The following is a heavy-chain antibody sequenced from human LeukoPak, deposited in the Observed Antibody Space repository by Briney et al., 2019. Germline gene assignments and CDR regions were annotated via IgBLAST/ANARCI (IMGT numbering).Heavy chain of an antibody. CDR1: GFTFGSYW. CDR2: IQPDGSQG. CDR3: AKVFTRVTTRSALDY. D-gene: IGHD4-11*01. V-gene: IGHV3-7*03. J-gene: IGHJ4*02. Sequence: GGSLRLSCVASGFTFGSYWMTWVRQAPGKGLEWVANIQPDGSQGLYVDSVKGRSIISRDNAKKSLYLQMNSLRAEDTAVYYCAKVFTRVTTRSALDYWGQGTLVTVSS.